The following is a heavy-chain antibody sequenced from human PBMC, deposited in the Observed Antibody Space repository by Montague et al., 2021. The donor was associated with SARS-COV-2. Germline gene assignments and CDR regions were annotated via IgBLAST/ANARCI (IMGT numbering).Heavy chain of an antibody. J-gene: IGHJ4*02. D-gene: IGHD6-13*01. CDR2: IYYSGST. CDR1: GRSVSSGGYY. CDR3: ARVSLAAAATRSDY. V-gene: IGHV4-61*08. Sequence: SDTLSLTCTVSGRSVSSGGYYWSWIRQPPGKGLEWFGYIYYSGSTNYNLSLRSRVTISLDTSKNQFSLKLTSVTAAATAVYYCARVSLAAAATRSDYWGQGTLVTVSS.